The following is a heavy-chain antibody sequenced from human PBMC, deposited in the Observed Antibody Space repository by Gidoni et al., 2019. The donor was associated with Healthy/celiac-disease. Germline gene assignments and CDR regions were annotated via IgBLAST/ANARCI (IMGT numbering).Heavy chain of an antibody. D-gene: IGHD6-19*01. CDR2: INHSGST. CDR3: ARGPGRQWLVRKYYFDY. V-gene: IGHV4-34*01. J-gene: IGHJ4*02. CDR1: GGSFSGYY. Sequence: QVQLQQWGAGLLKPSETLSLTCAVYGGSFSGYYWRWIRQPPGKGLEWIGEINHSGSTNYNPSLKSRVTISVDTSKNQFSLKLSSVTAADTAVYYGARGPGRQWLVRKYYFDYWGQGTLVTVSS.